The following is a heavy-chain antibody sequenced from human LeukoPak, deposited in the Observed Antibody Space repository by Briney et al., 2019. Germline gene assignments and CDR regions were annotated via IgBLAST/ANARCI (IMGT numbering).Heavy chain of an antibody. V-gene: IGHV3-33*01. Sequence: GGSLRLSCAAPGFTFGSYGMHWVRQAPGKGLEWVAVIWYDGSNKYYADSVKGRFTISRDNSKNTLYLQMNSLRAEDTAVYYCARYSSGWYYYGMDVWGKGTTVTVSS. D-gene: IGHD6-19*01. CDR2: IWYDGSNK. CDR1: GFTFGSYG. J-gene: IGHJ6*04. CDR3: ARYSSGWYYYGMDV.